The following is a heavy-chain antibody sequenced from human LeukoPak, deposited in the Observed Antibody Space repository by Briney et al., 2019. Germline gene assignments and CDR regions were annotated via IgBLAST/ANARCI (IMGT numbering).Heavy chain of an antibody. CDR1: GFTFDDHG. J-gene: IGHJ4*02. CDR2: INWNGGST. Sequence: GGSLRLSCAASGFTFDDHGMSWVRQAPGKGLEWVSGINWNGGSTGYADSVKGRFTIFRDNAKNSLYLQMNSLTAEDTALYYCARHYYDSSGYYSVNFFDYWGQGTLVTVSS. D-gene: IGHD3-22*01. CDR3: ARHYYDSSGYYSVNFFDY. V-gene: IGHV3-20*04.